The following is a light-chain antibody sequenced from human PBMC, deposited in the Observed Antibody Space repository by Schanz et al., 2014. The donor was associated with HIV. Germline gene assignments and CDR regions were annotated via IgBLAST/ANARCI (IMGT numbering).Light chain of an antibody. Sequence: DIQMTQSPSSLSASVGDRVTITCRASQSISRNLNWYQQKPGKAPKLLIYAASSLQSGVPSRFSGSGSGTDFTLTISSLQPEDFATYYCQQYSSFITFGQGTRLEIK. CDR2: AAS. J-gene: IGKJ5*01. CDR3: QQYSSFIT. V-gene: IGKV1-39*01. CDR1: QSISRN.